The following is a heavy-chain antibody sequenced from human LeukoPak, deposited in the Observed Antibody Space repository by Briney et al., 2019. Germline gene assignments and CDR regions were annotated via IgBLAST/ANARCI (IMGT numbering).Heavy chain of an antibody. V-gene: IGHV1-46*03. D-gene: IGHD3-10*01. CDR2: INPSGVST. J-gene: IGHJ4*02. CDR3: AKVAASSGELLWDLDF. CDR1: GYTFTSYY. Sequence: ASVKVSCKASGYTFTSYYMHWVRQAPGQGLEWMGIINPSGVSTSYAQKFQGRVTMTRDTSTSTVYMELSSLRSEDTAVYYCAKVAASSGELLWDLDFWGQGTLVTVSS.